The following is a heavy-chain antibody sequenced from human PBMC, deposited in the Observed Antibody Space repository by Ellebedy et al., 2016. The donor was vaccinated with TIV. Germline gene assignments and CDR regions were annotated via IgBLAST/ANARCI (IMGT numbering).Heavy chain of an antibody. J-gene: IGHJ4*03. V-gene: IGHV3-13*01. CDR2: IGTAGDT. CDR3: ARVRFGDTAVDY. D-gene: IGHD2-21*01. CDR1: GFTSSSYD. Sequence: GGSLRPSCAASGFTSSSYDMHWVRQGTGKGLEWVPAIGTAGDTYYPGSVKGRFTISRENAKNSLYLQITSLRAEDTAVNYCARVRFGDTAVDYWGQGTLVTVSS.